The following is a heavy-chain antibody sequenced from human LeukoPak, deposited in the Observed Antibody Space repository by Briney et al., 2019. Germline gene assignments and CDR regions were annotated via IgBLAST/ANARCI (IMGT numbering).Heavy chain of an antibody. Sequence: KASETLSLTCAVYGGSFSGYYWSWIRQPPGKGLEWIGEINHSGSTNYNPSIKSRVPISVDTSKNQFSLKLSAVTAADTAVYYCAVIAAAGRDYFDYWGQGTLVTVSS. V-gene: IGHV4-34*01. D-gene: IGHD6-13*01. J-gene: IGHJ4*02. CDR2: INHSGST. CDR1: GGSFSGYY. CDR3: AVIAAAGRDYFDY.